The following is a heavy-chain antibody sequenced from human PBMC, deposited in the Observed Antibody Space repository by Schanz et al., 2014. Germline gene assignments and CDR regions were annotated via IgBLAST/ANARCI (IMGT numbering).Heavy chain of an antibody. J-gene: IGHJ3*02. Sequence: DVHLLESGGGLVQSGGSLRLSCAASEFTFSTDAMSWVRQAPGKGLEWLSVISASGGDTYYADSVKGRFTISRDNSKNTLYLQMNSLRAEDTAGNYCAKGRFGELSAFDIWGQGTMVTVSS. CDR3: AKGRFGELSAFDI. V-gene: IGHV3-23*01. D-gene: IGHD3-10*01. CDR2: ISASGGDT. CDR1: EFTFSTDA.